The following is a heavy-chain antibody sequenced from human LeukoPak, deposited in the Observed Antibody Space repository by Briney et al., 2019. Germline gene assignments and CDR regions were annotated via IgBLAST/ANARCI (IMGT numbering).Heavy chain of an antibody. Sequence: GGSLRLSCAASGFTFSSYSMNWVRQAPGKGLEWVSSISSTSSYIYYADSMKGRFTISRDNAKNSLYLQMNSLRAEDTAVYYCARGVGSSWPGWFDPWGQGTLVTVSS. J-gene: IGHJ5*02. CDR3: ARGVGSSWPGWFDP. CDR1: GFTFSSYS. V-gene: IGHV3-21*01. D-gene: IGHD6-13*01. CDR2: ISSTSSYI.